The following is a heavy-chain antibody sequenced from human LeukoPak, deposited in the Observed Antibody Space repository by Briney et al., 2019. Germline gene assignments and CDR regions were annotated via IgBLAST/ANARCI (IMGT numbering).Heavy chain of an antibody. J-gene: IGHJ6*03. D-gene: IGHD2-15*01. Sequence: GGSLRLSCAASGFTFSSYRMNWVRQAPGKGLEWVSSISSSSSYIYYADSVKGRFTISRDNARNSLYLQMSSLRVEDMSVYYCARGVGLANYYYCMDVWGRGTTVTISS. V-gene: IGHV3-21*01. CDR2: ISSSSSYI. CDR1: GFTFSSYR. CDR3: ARGVGLANYYYCMDV.